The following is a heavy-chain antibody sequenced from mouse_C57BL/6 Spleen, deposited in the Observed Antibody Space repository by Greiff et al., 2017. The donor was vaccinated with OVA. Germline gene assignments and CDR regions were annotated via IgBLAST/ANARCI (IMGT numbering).Heavy chain of an antibody. CDR2: IYPRDGSP. CDR1: GYTFTSYD. V-gene: IGHV1-85*01. J-gene: IGHJ1*03. Sequence: QVQLQQSGPELVKPGASVKLSCKASGYTFTSYDINWVKQRPGQGLEWIGWIYPRDGSPKYNEKFKGKATLTVDTSSSTAYMELHSLPPTDSPVDICARYYCGSRYFDVWGTGTTVTVSS. D-gene: IGHD1-1*01. CDR3: ARYYCGSRYFDV.